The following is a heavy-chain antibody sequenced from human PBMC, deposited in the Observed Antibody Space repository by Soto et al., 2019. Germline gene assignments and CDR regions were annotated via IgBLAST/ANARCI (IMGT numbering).Heavy chain of an antibody. J-gene: IGHJ6*02. CDR1: GYSFTSYW. CDR2: IDPSDSYT. V-gene: IGHV5-10-1*01. D-gene: IGHD6-13*01. Sequence: GESLKISCKGSGYSFTSYWISWVRQMPGKGLEWMGRIDPSDSYTNYSPSFQGHVTISADKSISTAYLQWSSLKASDTAMYYCARTRPYSSSWYRNYYYYYGMDVWGQGTTVTVS. CDR3: ARTRPYSSSWYRNYYYYYGMDV.